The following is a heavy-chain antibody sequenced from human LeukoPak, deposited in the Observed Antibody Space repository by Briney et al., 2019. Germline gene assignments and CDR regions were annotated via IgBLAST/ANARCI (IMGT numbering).Heavy chain of an antibody. CDR3: ARGITIFGVVIAPNWFDP. Sequence: PSETLSLTCAVSGYSISSGYYWGWIRQPPGKGLEWIGSIYHSGSTYYNPSLKSRVTISVDTSKNQFSLKLSSVTAADTAVHYCARGITIFGVVIAPNWFDPWGQGTLVTVSS. J-gene: IGHJ5*02. D-gene: IGHD3-3*01. CDR1: GYSISSGYY. CDR2: IYHSGST. V-gene: IGHV4-38-2*01.